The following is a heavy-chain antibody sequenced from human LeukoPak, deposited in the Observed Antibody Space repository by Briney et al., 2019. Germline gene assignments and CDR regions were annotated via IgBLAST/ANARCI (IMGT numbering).Heavy chain of an antibody. CDR2: IYSGGST. D-gene: IGHD1-26*01. J-gene: IGHJ4*02. Sequence: GGSLRLSCAASGFTFSSYAMSWVRQAPGKGLEWVSVIYSGGSTYYADSVKGRFTISRDNSKNTLYLQMNSLRAEDTAVYYRAREASGSYYERGYFDYWGQGTLVTVSS. V-gene: IGHV3-66*01. CDR1: GFTFSSYA. CDR3: AREASGSYYERGYFDY.